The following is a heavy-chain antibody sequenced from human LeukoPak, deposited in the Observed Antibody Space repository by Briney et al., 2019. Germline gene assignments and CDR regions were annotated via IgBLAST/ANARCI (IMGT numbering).Heavy chain of an antibody. V-gene: IGHV3-48*03. CDR2: ISIGGSTI. Sequence: GGSLRLSCVASGFTFSNSEMNWVRQAPGRGLEWVSYISIGGSTIYYADSVKGRFTISRDNAKNSLYLQMSSLRVEDTAVYYCARSAGGYSRDYWGQGTLVTVSS. J-gene: IGHJ4*02. CDR3: ARSAGGYSRDY. CDR1: GFTFSNSE. D-gene: IGHD2-15*01.